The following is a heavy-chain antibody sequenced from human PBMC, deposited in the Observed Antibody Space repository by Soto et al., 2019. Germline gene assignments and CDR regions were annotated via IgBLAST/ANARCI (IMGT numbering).Heavy chain of an antibody. CDR3: AKDMVNMGMVFDL. D-gene: IGHD5-18*01. J-gene: IGHJ4*02. CDR1: GFTFSTYG. V-gene: IGHV3-30*18. Sequence: QEQLVESGGGVVQPGRSLRLSCVVSGFTFSTYGMHWVRQAPGKGLEWVAVVSCDGSKKYTTDSVKGRFTISRDNSKNTLNLQMNNLRPDDTAVYYCAKDMVNMGMVFDLWGQGTLVTVSS. CDR2: VSCDGSKK.